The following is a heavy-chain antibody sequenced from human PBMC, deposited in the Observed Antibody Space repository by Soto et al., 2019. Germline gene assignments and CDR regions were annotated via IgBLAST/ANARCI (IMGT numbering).Heavy chain of an antibody. Sequence: EMQVLESGGDLVQPGGSLRLSCAASGFTFSSYGMNWVRQAPGKGLEWVSGIRSDGDTTYNADSVKGRFTVSRDTSKNTVDLQMNSLRAEDTAVFYCAKGKGVGATPDGANCWGQGTLVTVSS. J-gene: IGHJ4*02. V-gene: IGHV3-23*01. CDR3: AKGKGVGATPDGANC. CDR1: GFTFSSYG. CDR2: IRSDGDTT. D-gene: IGHD1-26*01.